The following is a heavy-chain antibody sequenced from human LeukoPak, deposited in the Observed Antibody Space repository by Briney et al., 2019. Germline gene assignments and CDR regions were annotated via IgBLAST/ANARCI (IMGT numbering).Heavy chain of an antibody. CDR3: ARHVWSGSYNYYYFDY. CDR1: GGSISSSSYY. V-gene: IGHV4-39*01. J-gene: IGHJ4*02. D-gene: IGHD3-10*02. CDR2: IYYSGST. Sequence: SETLSLTCTVSGGSISSSSYYWGWIRQPPGKGLEWIGSIYYSGSTYYNPSLKSRVTISVDTSKNQFSLKLSSVTAADTAVYYCARHVWSGSYNYYYFDYWGQGTLVTVSS.